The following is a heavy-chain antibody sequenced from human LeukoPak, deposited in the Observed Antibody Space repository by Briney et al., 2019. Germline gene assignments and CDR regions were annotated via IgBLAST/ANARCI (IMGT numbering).Heavy chain of an antibody. CDR2: INHSGST. V-gene: IGHV4-34*01. J-gene: IGHJ5*02. CDR1: GGSFSGYY. D-gene: IGHD6-13*01. CDR3: ARGSWYDPNWFDP. Sequence: SETLSLTYAVYGGSFSGYYCSWIRQPPGKGLEWIGEINHSGSTNYNPSLKSRVTISVDTSKNQFSLKLSSVTAADTAVYYCARGSWYDPNWFDPWGQGTLVTVSS.